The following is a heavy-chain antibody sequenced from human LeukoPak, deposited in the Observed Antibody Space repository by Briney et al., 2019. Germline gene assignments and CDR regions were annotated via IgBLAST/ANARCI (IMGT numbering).Heavy chain of an antibody. CDR3: GYYDSLRLENWFDP. CDR2: ISSSSSYI. D-gene: IGHD3-3*01. V-gene: IGHV3-21*01. J-gene: IGHJ5*02. CDR1: GFTFSSYS. Sequence: GGSLRLSCAASGFTFSSYSMSWVRQAPGKGLEWVSSISSSSSYIYYADSVKGRFTISRDNAKNSLYLQMNSLRAEDTAVYYCGYYDSLRLENWFDPWGQGTLVTVSS.